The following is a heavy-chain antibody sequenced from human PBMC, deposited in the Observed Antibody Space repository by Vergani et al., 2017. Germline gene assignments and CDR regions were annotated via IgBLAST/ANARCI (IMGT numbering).Heavy chain of an antibody. CDR2: IWYDGSNK. D-gene: IGHD3-3*01. CDR1: GFTFSSYG. V-gene: IGHV3-33*01. CDR3: SRQYYDFWSGYSPTYDAFDI. Sequence: QVQLVESGGGVVQPGRSLRLSCAASGFTFSSYGIHWVRQAPGKGLEWVAVIWYDGSNKYYADSVKGRFTISRDNSKNTLYLQMNSLRGEDTAVYYCSRQYYDFWSGYSPTYDAFDIWGQGTMVTVSS. J-gene: IGHJ3*02.